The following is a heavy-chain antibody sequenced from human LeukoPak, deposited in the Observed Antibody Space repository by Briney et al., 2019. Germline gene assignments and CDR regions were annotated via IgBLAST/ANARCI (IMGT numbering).Heavy chain of an antibody. V-gene: IGHV3-23*01. D-gene: IGHD5-24*01. J-gene: IGHJ4*02. CDR2: ISGSAGST. CDR1: GFSFSDYA. CDR3: TKGMAAIRRHIDS. Sequence: GGSLRLSCAASGFSFSDYAMRWVRQAPGRGLEWVSSISGSAGSTYYADSMEGRFTISRNNPKNTLHLEMNSLRAEDTAIYYCTKGMAAIRRHIDSWGQGTLVTVSS.